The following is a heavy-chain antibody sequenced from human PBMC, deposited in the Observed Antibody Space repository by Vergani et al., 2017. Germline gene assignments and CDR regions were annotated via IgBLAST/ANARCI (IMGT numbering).Heavy chain of an antibody. CDR3: ARDSPLLRNAFDV. Sequence: EVRLVESGGGLVQPGGSLRLSCATSGFTFSGNWIHWVRQAPGKGLVWVSRINSDGSHTSYADSVKGRFTVSRDNANSTIYLQMNHLSAEDTAVYYCARDSPLLRNAFDVWGQGTMVTVSS. D-gene: IGHD2/OR15-2a*01. CDR1: GFTFSGNW. CDR2: INSDGSHT. J-gene: IGHJ3*01. V-gene: IGHV3-74*01.